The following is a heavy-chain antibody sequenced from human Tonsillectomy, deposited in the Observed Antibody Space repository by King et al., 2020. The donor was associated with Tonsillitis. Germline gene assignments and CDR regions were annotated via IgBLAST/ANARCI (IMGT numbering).Heavy chain of an antibody. J-gene: IGHJ5*02. Sequence: QLVQSGAEVKKPGASVKVSCKVSGYTLTELSMHWVRQAPGKGLEWMGGFDPEDGETIYAQKFQGRVTMTEDTSTDTAYMELSSLRSEDTAVYYCATGIGDCSSTSCYSGFDPWGQGTLDTVSS. V-gene: IGHV1-24*01. CDR2: FDPEDGET. CDR1: GYTLTELS. CDR3: ATGIGDCSSTSCYSGFDP. D-gene: IGHD2-2*01.